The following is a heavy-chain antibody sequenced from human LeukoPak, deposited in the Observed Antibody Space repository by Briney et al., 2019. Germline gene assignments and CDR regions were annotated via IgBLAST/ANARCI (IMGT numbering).Heavy chain of an antibody. CDR2: IIPIFGTA. V-gene: IGHV1-69*01. D-gene: IGHD3-10*01. CDR1: GGTFSSYA. CDR3: ARATEYYGSGSYYIDY. J-gene: IGHJ4*02. Sequence: GASVTVSCKASGGTFSSYAISWVRQAPGQGLEWMGGIIPIFGTANYAQKFQGRVTITADESTSTAYMELSSLRSEDTAVYYCARATEYYGSGSYYIDYWGQGTLVTVSS.